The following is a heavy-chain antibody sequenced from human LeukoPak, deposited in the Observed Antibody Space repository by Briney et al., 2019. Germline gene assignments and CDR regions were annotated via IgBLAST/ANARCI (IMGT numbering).Heavy chain of an antibody. V-gene: IGHV3-48*04. Sequence: GGSLRLSCVASGFTFSNYNMNWVRQAAGKGLEWVSYISSTSATIHYADSVKGRFTLSRDNAKSSLYLQMNSLRAEDTAVYYCARGRGSWYGVYFDYWGQGTLVTVSS. J-gene: IGHJ4*02. CDR1: GFTFSNYN. CDR3: ARGRGSWYGVYFDY. CDR2: ISSTSATI. D-gene: IGHD6-13*01.